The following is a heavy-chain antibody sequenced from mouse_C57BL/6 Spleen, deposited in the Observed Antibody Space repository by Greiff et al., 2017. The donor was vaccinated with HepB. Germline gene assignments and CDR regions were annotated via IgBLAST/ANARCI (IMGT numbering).Heavy chain of an antibody. Sequence: QVQLQQSGAELVKPGASVKISCKASGYTFTDYYINWVKQRPGQGLEWIGKIGPGSGSNYNNEKFKGKATLTADKSSSTAYMQLSSLTSEDSAVYFCAREGNGNYDYYAMGYWGQGTSVTVSS. CDR3: AREGNGNYDYYAMGY. CDR1: GYTFTDYY. V-gene: IGHV1-77*01. D-gene: IGHD2-1*01. J-gene: IGHJ4*01. CDR2: IGPGSGSN.